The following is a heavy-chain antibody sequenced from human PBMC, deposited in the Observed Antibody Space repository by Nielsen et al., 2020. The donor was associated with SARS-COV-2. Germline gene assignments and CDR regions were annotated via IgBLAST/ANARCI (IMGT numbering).Heavy chain of an antibody. J-gene: IGHJ5*02. Sequence: LRLSCTVSGGSISSGDYYWSWIRQPPGKGLEWIGYIYYSGSTNYNPSLKSRVTTSVDTSKNQFSLKLSSVTAADTAVYYCARANSWNNWIDPWGQGTLVTV. CDR1: GGSISSGDYY. CDR3: ARANSWNNWIDP. D-gene: IGHD6-13*01. V-gene: IGHV4-30-4*01. CDR2: IYYSGST.